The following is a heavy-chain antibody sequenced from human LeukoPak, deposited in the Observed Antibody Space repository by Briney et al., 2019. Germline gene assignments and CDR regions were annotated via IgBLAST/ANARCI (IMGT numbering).Heavy chain of an antibody. D-gene: IGHD5-12*01. J-gene: IGHJ4*02. Sequence: GGSLRLSCAASGYTLRSYDMSWVRQAPGKGLEWVAATSGSGVNSYYADSVRGRFTISRDNSQNTLYLQMDSLRAEDTALYYCAKEYSGYDFDYWGQGTLVTVSS. CDR2: TSGSGVNS. CDR1: GYTLRSYD. V-gene: IGHV3-23*01. CDR3: AKEYSGYDFDY.